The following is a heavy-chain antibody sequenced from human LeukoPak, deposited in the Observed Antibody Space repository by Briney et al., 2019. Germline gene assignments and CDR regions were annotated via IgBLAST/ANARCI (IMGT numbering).Heavy chain of an antibody. CDR2: IYYSGST. V-gene: IGHV4-39*02. D-gene: IGHD3-22*01. J-gene: IGHJ4*02. Sequence: SETLSLTCTVSGGSISSSSYYWGWIRQPPGKGLEWIGSIYYSGSTYYNPSLKSRVTISVDTSKNQFSLKLSSVTAADTAVYYCARDPSTYDSSGYRSPYYFDYWGQGTLVTVSS. CDR3: ARDPSTYDSSGYRSPYYFDY. CDR1: GGSISSSSYY.